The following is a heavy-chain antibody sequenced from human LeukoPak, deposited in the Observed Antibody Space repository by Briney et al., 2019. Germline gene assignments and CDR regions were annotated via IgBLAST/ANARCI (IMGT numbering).Heavy chain of an antibody. D-gene: IGHD6-19*01. CDR3: ARDLRLWLVPYDAFDI. Sequence: GGSLRLSCAASGFTFSSYSMNWVRQAPGKGLEWVSSISSSSSYIYYADSVKGRFTISRDNAKNSLYLQMNSLRAEDTAVYYCARDLRLWLVPYDAFDIWGQGTMVTVSS. J-gene: IGHJ3*02. CDR1: GFTFSSYS. CDR2: ISSSSSYI. V-gene: IGHV3-21*01.